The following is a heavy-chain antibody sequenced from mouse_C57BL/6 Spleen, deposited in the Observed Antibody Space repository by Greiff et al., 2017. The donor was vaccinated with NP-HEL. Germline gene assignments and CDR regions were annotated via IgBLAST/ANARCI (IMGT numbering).Heavy chain of an antibody. Sequence: VQLQQPGAELVRPGSSVKLSCKASGYTFTSSWMHWVKQRPIQGLEWIGNIDPSDSETHYNQKFKDKATLTVDKSSSTAYMQLSSLTSEDSAVYYCARFGTYYYGSSYVYWGQGTTLTVSS. J-gene: IGHJ2*01. D-gene: IGHD1-1*01. CDR1: GYTFTSSW. CDR2: IDPSDSET. V-gene: IGHV1-52*01. CDR3: ARFGTYYYGSSYVY.